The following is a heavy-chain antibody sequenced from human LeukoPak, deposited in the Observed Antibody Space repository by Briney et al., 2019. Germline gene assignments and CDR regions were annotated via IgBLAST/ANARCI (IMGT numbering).Heavy chain of an antibody. CDR1: GFTFSNYV. CDR3: AKDHSGSYYTWFDP. CDR2: INHNGEMI. Sequence: GSLRLSCAASGFTFSNYVMSWVRQAPGKGLEWVSYINHNGEMIFYPDFVKGRFTISRDNAKNSLYLQMNSLRDEDTAVYYCAKDHSGSYYTWFDPWGQGTLVTVSS. V-gene: IGHV3-48*02. J-gene: IGHJ5*02. D-gene: IGHD1-26*01.